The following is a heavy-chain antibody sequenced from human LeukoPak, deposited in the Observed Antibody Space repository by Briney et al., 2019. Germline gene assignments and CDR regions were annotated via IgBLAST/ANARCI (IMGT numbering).Heavy chain of an antibody. V-gene: IGHV3-21*01. CDR3: ARDHNVVAATFDY. J-gene: IGHJ4*02. CDR2: ISSSSSYI. CDR1: GCTFSSYS. D-gene: IGHD2-15*01. Sequence: GGSLRLSCAASGCTFSSYSMNWVRQAPGKGLEWVSSISSSSSYIYYADSVKGRFTISRDNAKNSLYLQMNSLRAEDTAVYYCARDHNVVAATFDYWGQGTLVTVSS.